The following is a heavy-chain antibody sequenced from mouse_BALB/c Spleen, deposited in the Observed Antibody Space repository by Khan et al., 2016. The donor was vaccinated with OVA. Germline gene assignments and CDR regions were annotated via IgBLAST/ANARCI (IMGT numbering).Heavy chain of an antibody. D-gene: IGHD1-1*01. J-gene: IGHJ4*01. Sequence: EVQLQESGPGLVKPSQSLSLTCTVNGYSITSNYAWNWIRQFPGNKLEWMGYISYSGSTYYNPSLKSRLPITRDTSKNQFFLLLHTVTTEDSATYYWSRGNDYGDALDYWGQGTAVTVSA. CDR1: GYSITSNYA. CDR2: ISYSGST. V-gene: IGHV3-2*02. CDR3: SRGNDYGDALDY.